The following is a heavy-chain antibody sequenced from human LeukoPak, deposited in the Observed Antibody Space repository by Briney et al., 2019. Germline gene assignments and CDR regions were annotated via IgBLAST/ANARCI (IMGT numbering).Heavy chain of an antibody. V-gene: IGHV3-30*02. Sequence: GGSLRLSCAASGFAFSSYGMHWVRQAPGKGLEWVAFIRYDGTNNYYADSVKGRFTISRDNSKNTLSLQMNSLRAEDTAVYYCARSGVAWDAFDIWGQGTMVTVSS. J-gene: IGHJ3*02. CDR2: IRYDGTNN. CDR1: GFAFSSYG. CDR3: ARSGVAWDAFDI. D-gene: IGHD2-15*01.